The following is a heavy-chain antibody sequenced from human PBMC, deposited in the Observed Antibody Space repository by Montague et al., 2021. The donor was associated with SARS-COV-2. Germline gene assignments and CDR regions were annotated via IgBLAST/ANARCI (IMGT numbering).Heavy chain of an antibody. CDR1: GGSISSYF. J-gene: IGHJ6*03. CDR3: ARALVPEEWLFGGDYYYYMDV. D-gene: IGHD3-3*01. Sequence: SETLSLTCTVSGGSISSYFWSWIRQPPGKGLEWIGYIYCSGSTNYNPSLKSRVTISVDTSKNQFSLKLSSVTAADTAVYYCARALVPEEWLFGGDYYYYMDVWGKGTTVTVSS. CDR2: IYCSGST. V-gene: IGHV4-59*01.